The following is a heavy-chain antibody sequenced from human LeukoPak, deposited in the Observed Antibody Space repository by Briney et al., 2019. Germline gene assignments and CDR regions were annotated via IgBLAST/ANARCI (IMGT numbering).Heavy chain of an antibody. J-gene: IGHJ4*02. CDR1: GFTFSSHA. CDR2: INTDGTII. D-gene: IGHD2/OR15-2a*01. V-gene: IGHV3-74*01. CDR3: VKDLDFRADC. Sequence: GRSLRLSCAASGFTFSSHAMHWVRQAPGKGLEWVARINTDGTIIDYADSVQGRFTISRDNAKNTLYLQMNSLRAEDTALYYCVKDLDFRADCWGQGTLVTVSS.